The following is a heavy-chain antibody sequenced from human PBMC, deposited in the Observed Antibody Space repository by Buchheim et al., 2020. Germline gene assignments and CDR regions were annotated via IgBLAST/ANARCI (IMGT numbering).Heavy chain of an antibody. J-gene: IGHJ6*02. CDR3: AKEDNWGLGYYGMDV. V-gene: IGHV3-30*18. Sequence: QVQLVESGGGVVQPGRSLRLSCAASGFTFSSYGMHWVRQAPGKGLEWVAVISYDGSNKYYADSVKGRFTISRDNSKNTLYLQINSLRAEDTAVYYCAKEDNWGLGYYGMDVWGQGTT. D-gene: IGHD7-27*01. CDR1: GFTFSSYG. CDR2: ISYDGSNK.